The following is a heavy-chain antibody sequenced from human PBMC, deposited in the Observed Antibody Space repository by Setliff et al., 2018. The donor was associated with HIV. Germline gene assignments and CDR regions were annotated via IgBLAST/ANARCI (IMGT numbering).Heavy chain of an antibody. D-gene: IGHD3-22*01. CDR1: GYTFTGYY. J-gene: IGHJ4*02. V-gene: IGHV1-2*02. CDR3: ARGPITMIVVYFDY. CDR2: INPNSGGT. Sequence: ASVKVSCKASGYTFTGYYMHWVRQAPGQGLEWMGWINPNSGGTNYAQKFQGRVTMTRDTSISTAYMELSRLRFDDTAVYYCARGPITMIVVYFDYWGQGTLVTVSS.